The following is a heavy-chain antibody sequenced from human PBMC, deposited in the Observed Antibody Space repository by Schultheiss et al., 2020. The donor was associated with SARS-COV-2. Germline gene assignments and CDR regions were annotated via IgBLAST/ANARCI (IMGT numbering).Heavy chain of an antibody. Sequence: SETLSLTCAVYGGSFSGYYWSWIRQPPGKGLEWIGSIYYSGSTNYNPSLKSRVTISVDTSKNQFSLKLSSVTAADTAVYYCARDHIAVAGHHSRFDPWGQGTLVTVSS. CDR3: ARDHIAVAGHHSRFDP. J-gene: IGHJ5*02. CDR1: GGSFSGYY. D-gene: IGHD6-19*01. V-gene: IGHV4-34*01. CDR2: IYYSGST.